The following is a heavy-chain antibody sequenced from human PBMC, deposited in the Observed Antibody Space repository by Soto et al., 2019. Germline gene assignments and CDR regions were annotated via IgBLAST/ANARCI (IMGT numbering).Heavy chain of an antibody. CDR3: ARGSRFLEWLSPRVSYMDV. CDR2: ISSSGSTI. Sequence: QVQLVESGGGLVKPGGSLRLSCAASGFTFSDYYMSWIRQAPGKGLEWVSYISSSGSTIYYADSVKGRFTISRDNAKNSMYLQMNSLSAEDTAVYYCARGSRFLEWLSPRVSYMDVWGKGTTVTVSS. D-gene: IGHD3-3*01. CDR1: GFTFSDYY. J-gene: IGHJ6*03. V-gene: IGHV3-11*01.